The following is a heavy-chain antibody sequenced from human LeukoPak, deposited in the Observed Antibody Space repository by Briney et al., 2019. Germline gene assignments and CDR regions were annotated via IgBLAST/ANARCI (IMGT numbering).Heavy chain of an antibody. CDR2: IYHSGST. V-gene: IGHV4-39*07. CDR1: GDSISSSSYY. D-gene: IGHD3-16*01. Sequence: PSETLSLTCTVSGDSISSSSYYWGWIRQPPGKGLEWIGSIYHSGSTWYSPSLKSRVTISVDTSKNQFSLKVSSVTAADTAVYYCARSDDYVWGSPKNWFDPWGQGTLVTVSS. CDR3: ARSDDYVWGSPKNWFDP. J-gene: IGHJ5*02.